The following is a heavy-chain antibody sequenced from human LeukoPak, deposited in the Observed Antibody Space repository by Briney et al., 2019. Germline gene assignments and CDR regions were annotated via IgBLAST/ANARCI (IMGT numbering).Heavy chain of an antibody. J-gene: IGHJ5*02. CDR3: ARRLFNPRVTIFGVANNWFDP. D-gene: IGHD3-3*01. V-gene: IGHV5-51*01. CDR1: GYSFTSYW. Sequence: GESLKISCKGSGYSFTSYWIGWVRPMPGKGLEWMGIIYPGDSDTRYSPSFQGQVTISADKSISTAYLQWSSLKASDTAMYYCARRLFNPRVTIFGVANNWFDPWGQGTLVTVSS. CDR2: IYPGDSDT.